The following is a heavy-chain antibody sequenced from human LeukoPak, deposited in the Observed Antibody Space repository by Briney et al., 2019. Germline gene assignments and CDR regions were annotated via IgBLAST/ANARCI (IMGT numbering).Heavy chain of an antibody. J-gene: IGHJ4*02. Sequence: ASVKVSCKASGYTFTSYGISWVRQAPGQGLEWMGWISAYNGNTNYAQKLQGRVTMTTDTSTSTAYMELRSLGSDDTAVYYCARVRFGELTLDYWGQGTLVTVSS. CDR1: GYTFTSYG. V-gene: IGHV1-18*01. D-gene: IGHD3-10*01. CDR3: ARVRFGELTLDY. CDR2: ISAYNGNT.